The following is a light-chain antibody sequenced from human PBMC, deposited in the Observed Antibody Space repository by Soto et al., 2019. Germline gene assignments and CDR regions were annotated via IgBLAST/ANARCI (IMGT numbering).Light chain of an antibody. CDR3: QQADSFPIT. J-gene: IGKJ5*01. CDR2: GAS. V-gene: IGKV1D-12*01. Sequence: DIQMTQSPTSVSASVGDRVTLACRASQGSQSWVDWYRQKPGKAPELLSVGASSLQRGGPSRFSGSGSGTDFTVTINSVQPEDFATYYCQQADSFPITFGQGTRLEIK. CDR1: QGSQSW.